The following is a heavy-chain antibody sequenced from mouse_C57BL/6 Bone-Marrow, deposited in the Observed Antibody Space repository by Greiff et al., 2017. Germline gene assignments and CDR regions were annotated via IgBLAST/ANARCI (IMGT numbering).Heavy chain of an antibody. Sequence: VQLQQPGAELVMPGASVKLSCKASGYTFTSYWMHWVKQRPGQGLEWIGEIDPSDSYTNYNQKFKGKSTLTVDKSSSTAYMQLSSLTSEDSAVYYCERIYYSNYGWYCDVWGTGTTVTVSS. CDR1: GYTFTSYW. CDR3: ERIYYSNYGWYCDV. V-gene: IGHV1-69*01. J-gene: IGHJ1*03. CDR2: IDPSDSYT. D-gene: IGHD2-5*01.